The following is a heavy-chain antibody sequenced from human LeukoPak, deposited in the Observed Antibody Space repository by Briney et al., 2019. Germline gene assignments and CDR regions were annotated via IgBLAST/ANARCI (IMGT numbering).Heavy chain of an antibody. Sequence: GGSLRLSCAASGFTFSSYSMNWVRQAPGKGLEWVSYISSSSSTIYYADSVKGRFTISRDNAKNSLYLQVNSLRAEDTAVYYCAREERLGYCSSTSWYDYYGMVVWGEGTTVTVSS. CDR1: GFTFSSYS. CDR2: ISSSSSTI. V-gene: IGHV3-48*01. D-gene: IGHD2-2*01. CDR3: AREERLGYCSSTSWYDYYGMVV. J-gene: IGHJ6*04.